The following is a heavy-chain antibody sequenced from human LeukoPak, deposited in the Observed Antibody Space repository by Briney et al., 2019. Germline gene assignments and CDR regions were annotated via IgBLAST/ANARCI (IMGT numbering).Heavy chain of an antibody. CDR3: AKDVGYSYSWYFAVDI. J-gene: IGHJ3*02. CDR2: ISSSSSYI. D-gene: IGHD6-13*01. V-gene: IGHV3-21*01. CDR1: GFTFSSYS. Sequence: GGSLRLSCAASGFTFSSYSMNWVRQAPGKGLEWVSSISSSSSYIYYADSVKGRFTISRDNSKNTLYLQMNSLRDEDTAVYYCAKDVGYSYSWYFAVDIWGQGTVVTVSS.